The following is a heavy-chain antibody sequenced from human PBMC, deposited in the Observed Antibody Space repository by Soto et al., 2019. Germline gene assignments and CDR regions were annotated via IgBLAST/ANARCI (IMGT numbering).Heavy chain of an antibody. J-gene: IGHJ4*02. D-gene: IGHD3-16*01. CDR3: VRDTSFDY. CDR1: GFTFSSYD. V-gene: IGHV3-64*01. CDR2: ISSNGGIT. Sequence: EVQLVESGGGLVQPGGSLRLSCAASGFTFSSYDMHWVRQAPGKGLEYISAISSNGGITYYANSVKGRFTISRDNSKNMMYRQMGSLIAEDMAVYYCVRDTSFDYWGQGTLVTVSS.